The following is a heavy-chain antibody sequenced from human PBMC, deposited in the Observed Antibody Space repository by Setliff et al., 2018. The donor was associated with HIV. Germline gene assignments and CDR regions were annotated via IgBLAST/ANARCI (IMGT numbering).Heavy chain of an antibody. CDR1: GFTFSSYS. J-gene: IGHJ4*02. CDR2: ISSSSSYI. D-gene: IGHD1-26*01. V-gene: IGHV3-21*01. CDR3: ARGVGSDY. Sequence: GGSLRLSCAASGFTFSSYSMNWVRQAPGKGLEWVSSISSSSSYIYYADSVKGRFAISRDNAKNSLYLQMSSLRAEDTAVFYCARGVGSDYWGQGTLVTVSS.